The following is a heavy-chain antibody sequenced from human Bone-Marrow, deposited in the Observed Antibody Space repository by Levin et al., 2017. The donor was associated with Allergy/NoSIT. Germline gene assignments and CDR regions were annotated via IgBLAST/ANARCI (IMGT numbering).Heavy chain of an antibody. D-gene: IGHD6-19*01. CDR1: GFIFDNFA. V-gene: IGHV3-30*18. CDR3: AKDQAGISVAGTFWK. CDR2: ILYDGSSK. Sequence: PGGSLRLSCAASGFIFDNFAMHWVRQAPGKGLEWVAVILYDGSSKYYGDSVKGRFTISRDNSKNTVSLEMNSLRVEDTAVYYCAKDQAGISVAGTFWKWGQGTMVTVSS. J-gene: IGHJ3*01.